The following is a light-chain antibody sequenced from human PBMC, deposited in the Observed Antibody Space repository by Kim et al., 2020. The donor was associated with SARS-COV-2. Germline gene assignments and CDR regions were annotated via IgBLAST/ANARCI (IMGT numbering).Light chain of an antibody. CDR2: YNS. CDR3: QVWDSGSDHWV. J-gene: IGLJ3*02. V-gene: IGLV3-21*04. Sequence: APGKAASITCGGNNIGSRRVHGYQQKPSQAPVLVIYYNSDRTSGIPERFSGSNSGNTATLTISRVEAGDEADYYCQVWDSGSDHWVFGGGTQLTVL. CDR1: NIGSRR.